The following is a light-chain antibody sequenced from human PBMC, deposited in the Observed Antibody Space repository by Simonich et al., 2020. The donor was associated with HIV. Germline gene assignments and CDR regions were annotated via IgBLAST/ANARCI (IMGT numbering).Light chain of an antibody. CDR3: QQSYNSPT. CDR2: ATS. J-gene: IGKJ3*01. V-gene: IGKV1-39*01. CDR1: QSISSY. Sequence: DIQMTQSPSTLSASVGDRVTITCRASQSISSYLNWYQQKPGKAPKLLIYATSSLKIGVPSRFSGSGSGTDFTLSISSLQSEDFATYCCQQSYNSPTFGPGTKVDIK.